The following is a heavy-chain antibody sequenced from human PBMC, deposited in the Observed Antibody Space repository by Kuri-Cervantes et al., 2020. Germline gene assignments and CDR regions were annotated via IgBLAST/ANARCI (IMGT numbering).Heavy chain of an antibody. CDR1: GFTFSSYG. V-gene: IGHV3-30*18. J-gene: IGHJ6*02. Sequence: GESLKISCAASGFTFSSYGMHWVRQAPGKGLEWVAVISYDGSNKYYADSVKGRFTISRDNSKNTLYLQMNSLRAEDTAVYYCAKDLKGSSWCPYYYYYYGMDVWGQGTTVTVSS. D-gene: IGHD6-13*01. CDR3: AKDLKGSSWCPYYYYYYGMDV. CDR2: ISYDGSNK.